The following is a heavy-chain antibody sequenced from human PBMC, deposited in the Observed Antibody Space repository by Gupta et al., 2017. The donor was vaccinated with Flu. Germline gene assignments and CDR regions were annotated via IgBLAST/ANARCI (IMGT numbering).Heavy chain of an antibody. CDR2: ISTSSNYI. V-gene: IGHV3-21*01. D-gene: IGHD3-10*01. CDR1: GFTLSSYR. J-gene: IGHJ4*02. CDR3: ANDGSGSSVFDY. Sequence: EVQLVESGGGLVKSGGSLRLSCAASGFTLSSYRMNWVRQAPGKGLEWVASISTSSNYIYYADSVKGRFTVSRDNAKNSLYLEMNSLRAEDTAVYYCANDGSGSSVFDYWGQGTRVTVSS.